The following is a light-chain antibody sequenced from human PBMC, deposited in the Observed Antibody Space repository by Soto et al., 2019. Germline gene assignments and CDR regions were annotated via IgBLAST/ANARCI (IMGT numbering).Light chain of an antibody. CDR3: QQFYNYPWP. V-gene: IGKV1-5*03. J-gene: IGKJ1*01. CDR2: KAS. CDR1: QSISSW. Sequence: DIQMTQSPSTLSASVGDRVTITCRASQSISSWLAWYQQKPGKAPKLLIYKASSLDRGGQSRVSGSGSGTEFTRTISSLQPDDFATYYCQQFYNYPWPFGQGTSLEIK.